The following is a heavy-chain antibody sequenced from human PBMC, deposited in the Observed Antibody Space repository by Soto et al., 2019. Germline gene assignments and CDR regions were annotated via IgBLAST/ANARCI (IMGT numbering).Heavy chain of an antibody. CDR3: ARQRTYDYVSGRYSPYNFDN. V-gene: IGHV4-59*08. CDR1: GDSIRSFF. Sequence: QVQLRESGPGLVKPSETLSLTCKVSGDSIRSFFWSWIRQPPGKGLEWIGFIHYSGGTNYNPSVKSRVTSSIDTSKNQFSLMLSSVTAADTAVYYCARQRTYDYVSGRYSPYNFDNWGRGTLVTVSS. CDR2: IHYSGGT. J-gene: IGHJ4*02. D-gene: IGHD3-10*01.